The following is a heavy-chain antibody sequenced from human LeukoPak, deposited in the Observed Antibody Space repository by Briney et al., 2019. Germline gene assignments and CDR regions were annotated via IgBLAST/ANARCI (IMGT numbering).Heavy chain of an antibody. V-gene: IGHV1-2*02. D-gene: IGHD5-24*01. J-gene: IGHJ5*02. CDR1: GYIFTGYF. CDR3: AREKQFTPNWFDP. Sequence: ASVKVSCKASGYIFTGYFIHWVRQAPGQGLEWMGWINPSSGGTNYAQNFQGRVTMTRDTSISTAYMELSSLRSDDTAIYYCAREKQFTPNWFDPWGPGTLVTVSS. CDR2: INPSSGGT.